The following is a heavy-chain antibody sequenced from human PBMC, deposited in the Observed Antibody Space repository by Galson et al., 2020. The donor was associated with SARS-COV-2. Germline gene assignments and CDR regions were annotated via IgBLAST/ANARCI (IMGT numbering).Heavy chain of an antibody. V-gene: IGHV3-30*04. D-gene: IGHD3-10*01. CDR3: AKGEVRWFKESIGS. J-gene: IGHJ4*02. Sequence: QLGESLKISCAASGFTFSTYAMHWVRQAPGKGLEWVALISYDGSASYYADSVTCRFTISRDNSKDTLYLQLNSLRLEDTAMYFCAKGEVRWFKESIGSWGRGARVNVS. CDR1: GFTFSTYA. CDR2: ISYDGSAS.